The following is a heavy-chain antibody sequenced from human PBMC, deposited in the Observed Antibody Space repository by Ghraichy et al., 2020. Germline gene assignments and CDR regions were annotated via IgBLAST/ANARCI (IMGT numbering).Heavy chain of an antibody. CDR1: GFTFSSYA. V-gene: IGHV3-23*01. D-gene: IGHD6-19*01. CDR2: ISGSGGST. J-gene: IGHJ4*02. CDR3: AKESAAVAGTFDY. Sequence: GESLNISCAASGFTFSSYAMSWVRQAPGKGLEWVSAISGSGGSTYYADSVKGRFTISRDNSKNTLYLQMNSLRAEDTAVYYCAKESAAVAGTFDYWGQGTLVTVSS.